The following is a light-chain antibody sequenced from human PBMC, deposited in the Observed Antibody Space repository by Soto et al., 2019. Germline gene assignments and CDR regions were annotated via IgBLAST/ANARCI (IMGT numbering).Light chain of an antibody. CDR2: DNN. CDR3: ATWDSSLDGVI. J-gene: IGLJ2*01. V-gene: IGLV1-51*01. Sequence: QSVLTQPPSVSAAPGQKVSISCSGSTSNIGSDYVSWYQHLPGTAPRLLIYDNNKRPSGIPDRFSGSKFGTSATLGITGLQTGDEADYYCATWDSSLDGVIFGGGTKVTVL. CDR1: TSNIGSDY.